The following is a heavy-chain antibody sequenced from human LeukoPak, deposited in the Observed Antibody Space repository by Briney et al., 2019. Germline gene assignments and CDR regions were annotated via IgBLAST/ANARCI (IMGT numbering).Heavy chain of an antibody. D-gene: IGHD3-10*02. CDR3: AELGITMIGGV. CDR2: ISSSSDYI. CDR1: GFTFSSYN. J-gene: IGHJ6*04. V-gene: IGHV3-21*01. Sequence: GGSLRLSCAASGFTFSSYNMNWVRQAPGKGLEWVSSISSSSDYIYYADSVKGRFTISRDNAKNSLYLQMKSLRAEDTAVYYCAELGITMIGGVWGKGTTVTISS.